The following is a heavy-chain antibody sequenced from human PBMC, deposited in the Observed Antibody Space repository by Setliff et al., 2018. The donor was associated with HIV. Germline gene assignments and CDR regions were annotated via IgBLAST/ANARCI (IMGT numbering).Heavy chain of an antibody. D-gene: IGHD6-19*01. CDR3: AREQHRMYNSGWYFHIDS. V-gene: IGHV4-4*07. J-gene: IGHJ4*02. CDR1: DGSISSYY. Sequence: SETLSLTCTVSDGSISSYYWSWIRQPAGKGLEWIGRTYISAATTNYNPSLRSRVSMSVDTSKNQFSLKLSSVTAADTAVYYCAREQHRMYNSGWYFHIDSWGQGALVTVSS. CDR2: TYISAATT.